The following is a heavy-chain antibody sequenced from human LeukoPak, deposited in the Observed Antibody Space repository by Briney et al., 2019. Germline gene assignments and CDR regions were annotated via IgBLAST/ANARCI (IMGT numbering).Heavy chain of an antibody. V-gene: IGHV1-8*01. CDR3: ARDGTGTDYYYYGMDV. J-gene: IGHJ6*02. CDR2: MNPNSGNT. CDR1: GYTFTSYD. D-gene: IGHD1-7*01. Sequence: ASVKVSCKASGYTFTSYDINWVRQATGQGLEWMGWMNPNSGNTGYAQKLQGRVTMTTDTSTSTAYMELRSLRSDDTAVYYCARDGTGTDYYYYGMDVWGQGTTVTVSS.